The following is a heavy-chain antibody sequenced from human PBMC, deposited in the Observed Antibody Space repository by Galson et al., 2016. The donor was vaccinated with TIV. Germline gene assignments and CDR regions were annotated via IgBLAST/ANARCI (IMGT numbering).Heavy chain of an antibody. CDR2: ISYDGNNK. Sequence: SLRLSCAASGFTFNNSAIHWVRQAPGRGLEWVAVISYDGNNKYYADSVKGRFTLSRDSSKNTLYLQMNSLKTEDTAVYYCARGEGDYFYYYFYYMGVWGKGTTVTVSS. V-gene: IGHV3-30*04. J-gene: IGHJ6*03. CDR3: ARGEGDYFYYYFYYMGV. CDR1: GFTFNNSA. D-gene: IGHD4-17*01.